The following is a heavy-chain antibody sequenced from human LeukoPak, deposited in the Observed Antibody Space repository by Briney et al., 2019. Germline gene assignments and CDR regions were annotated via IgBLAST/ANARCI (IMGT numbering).Heavy chain of an antibody. D-gene: IGHD2-2*01. CDR1: GYTFTGYY. J-gene: IGHJ5*02. CDR3: AREPRCSSTSCYEVGWFDP. Sequence: ASVKVSCKASGYTFTGYYMHWVRQAPGQGLEWMGWINPNSGGTNYAQKFQGRVTMTRDTSISTAYMELSRLRSDDTAVYYCAREPRCSSTSCYEVGWFDPWGQGTLVTVSS. CDR2: INPNSGGT. V-gene: IGHV1-2*02.